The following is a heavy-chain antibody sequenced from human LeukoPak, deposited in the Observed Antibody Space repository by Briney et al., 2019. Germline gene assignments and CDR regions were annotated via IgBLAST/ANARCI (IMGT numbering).Heavy chain of an antibody. J-gene: IGHJ1*01. D-gene: IGHD1-26*01. CDR3: ARMYIKWGRYLQH. Sequence: SETLSLTCTVSGGSISSSSYYWGWIRQPPGKGLEWIGSIYYSGSTYYNPSLKSRVISVDKSKNQFSLKLSSVTAADTAVYYCARMYIKWGRYLQHWGQGTLVTVSS. V-gene: IGHV4-39*07. CDR2: IYYSGST. CDR1: GGSISSSSYY.